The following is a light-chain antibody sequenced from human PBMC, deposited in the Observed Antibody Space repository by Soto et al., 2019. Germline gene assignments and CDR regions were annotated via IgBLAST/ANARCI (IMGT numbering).Light chain of an antibody. CDR2: EVS. CDR3: SSYTTTSALV. V-gene: IGLV2-14*01. Sequence: QSALTQPASVSGSPGQSITISCTGTSSDVGGYDYVSWYQHHPGKVPKLIIYEVSKRPSGVSHRFSGSKSGNTASLTISGLQTEDEGDYYCSSYTTTSALVFGGGTKLTVL. CDR1: SSDVGGYDY. J-gene: IGLJ2*01.